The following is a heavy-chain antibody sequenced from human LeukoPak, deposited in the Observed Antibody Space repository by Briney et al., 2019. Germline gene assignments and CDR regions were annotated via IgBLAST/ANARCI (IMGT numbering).Heavy chain of an antibody. CDR3: ARDKPGVGDFWSGFDY. Sequence: ASVKVSCKASGYTFTSYYMHWVRQAPGQGLEWMGIINPSGGSTSYAQKFQGRVTMTRDTSTSTVYMELSSLRSEDTAVYYCARDKPGVGDFWSGFDYWGQGTLVTVSS. D-gene: IGHD3-3*01. CDR1: GYTFTSYY. J-gene: IGHJ4*02. CDR2: INPSGGST. V-gene: IGHV1-46*01.